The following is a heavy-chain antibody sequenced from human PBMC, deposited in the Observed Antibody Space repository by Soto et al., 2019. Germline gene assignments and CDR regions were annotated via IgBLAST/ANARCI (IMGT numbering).Heavy chain of an antibody. J-gene: IGHJ5*02. CDR1: GYTFTSYG. CDR3: AREFSGSITSFGVAPNWFDP. V-gene: IGHV1-18*04. CDR2: ISAYNGNT. Sequence: ASVKVSCKASGYTFTSYGISWVRQAPGQGLEWMGWISAYNGNTNYAQKLQGRVTMTTDTSTSTAYMELRSLRSDDTAVDYCAREFSGSITSFGVAPNWFDPWGQGTLVTVSS. D-gene: IGHD3-3*01.